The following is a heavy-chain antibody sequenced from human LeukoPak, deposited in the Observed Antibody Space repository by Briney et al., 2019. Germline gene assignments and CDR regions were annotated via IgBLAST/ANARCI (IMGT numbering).Heavy chain of an antibody. CDR3: ARDRLVVKGPPRDAFDI. CDR2: ISSSSSYI. V-gene: IGHV3-21*01. D-gene: IGHD2-15*01. J-gene: IGHJ3*02. CDR1: GFTFSSYS. Sequence: GGSLRLSCAASGFTFSSYSRNWVRQAPGKGLEWVSSISSSSSYIYYADSVKGRFTISRDNAKNSLYLQMNSLRAADTAVYYCARDRLVVKGPPRDAFDIWGQGTLVTVSS.